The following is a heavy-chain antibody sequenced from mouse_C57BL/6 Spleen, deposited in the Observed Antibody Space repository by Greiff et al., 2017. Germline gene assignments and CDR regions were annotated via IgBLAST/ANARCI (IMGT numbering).Heavy chain of an antibody. V-gene: IGHV1-74*01. CDR1: GYTFTSYW. CDR2: IHPSDSDT. CDR3: AIIYYDYVGFAY. J-gene: IGHJ3*01. Sequence: QVQLQQPGAELVKPGASVKVSCKASGYTFTSYWMHWVKQRPGQGLEWIGRIHPSDSDTNYNQKFKGKATLTVDKSSSTAYMQLSSLTSEDSAVYYCAIIYYDYVGFAYWGQGTLVTVSA. D-gene: IGHD2-4*01.